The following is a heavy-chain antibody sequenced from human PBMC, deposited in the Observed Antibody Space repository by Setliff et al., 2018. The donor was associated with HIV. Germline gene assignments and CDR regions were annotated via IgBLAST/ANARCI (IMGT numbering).Heavy chain of an antibody. CDR3: ATRDCGDDCYFDY. CDR1: GGSFSGYY. Sequence: SETLSLTCAVYGGSFSGYYWSWIRQPPGKGLEWIGEINHSGSTNYNPSLKSRVTMSVDTSKNQFSVRLSSVTAADTAVYYCATRDCGDDCYFDYWGQGTLVTVSS. J-gene: IGHJ4*02. CDR2: INHSGST. D-gene: IGHD2-21*01. V-gene: IGHV4-34*01.